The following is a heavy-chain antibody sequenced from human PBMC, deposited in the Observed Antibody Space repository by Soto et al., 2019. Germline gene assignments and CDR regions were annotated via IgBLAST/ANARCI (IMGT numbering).Heavy chain of an antibody. J-gene: IGHJ6*02. CDR1: GGSISGYY. CDR3: TAAPYYYYGMDV. D-gene: IGHD6-13*01. Sequence: SETLSLTCTVSGGSISGYYWSWIRQPPGKGLEWIGYIYYSGSTNYNPSLKSRVTISVDTSKNQFSLKLSSVTAADTAVYYCTAAPYYYYGMDVWGQGTTVTVSS. V-gene: IGHV4-59*01. CDR2: IYYSGST.